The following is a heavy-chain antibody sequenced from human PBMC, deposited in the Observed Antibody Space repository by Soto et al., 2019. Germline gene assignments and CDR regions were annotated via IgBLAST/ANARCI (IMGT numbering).Heavy chain of an antibody. Sequence: SETLSLTCTVSGGAIISYYWSWIRQPPGKGLEWIGHIYYGGNTNYNPSLKSRVTISLDTSKNQFSLKVTSVTAADTAVYYRARVPAPGIRRNWFDPRGPGTLVTVS. CDR1: GGAIISYY. CDR2: IYYGGNT. J-gene: IGHJ5*02. CDR3: ARVPAPGIRRNWFDP. D-gene: IGHD6-13*01. V-gene: IGHV4-59*01.